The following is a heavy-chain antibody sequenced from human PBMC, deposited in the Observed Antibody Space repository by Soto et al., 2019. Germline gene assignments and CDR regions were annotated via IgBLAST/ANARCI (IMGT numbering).Heavy chain of an antibody. CDR2: VSGYNDKT. CDR3: ARDFYPIAYFFDY. D-gene: IGHD2-8*01. CDR1: GYTFTNHG. J-gene: IGHJ4*02. Sequence: QVQLVQSGAELKKPGASVKVSCKASGYTFTNHGISWVRQAPGQGLEWVGWVSGYNDKTKSAQKFQCRVTMTKDTSTNTVYMELRSLRSDDTAVYFCARDFYPIAYFFDYWGQGTLVSVSS. V-gene: IGHV1-18*04.